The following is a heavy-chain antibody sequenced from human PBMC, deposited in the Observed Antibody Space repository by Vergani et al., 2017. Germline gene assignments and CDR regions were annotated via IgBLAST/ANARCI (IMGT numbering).Heavy chain of an antibody. Sequence: DVHLAESGGGFFQPGGSLRLSCSASGFSFNSYWMHWVRQVPGKGLLWVSRIKSDGSITAYADSVKGRFTISRDNAQNTLYLQMNSLTTEDTAVYYCARDITKPPMAERPPGFYGMDVWGQGTTVTVSS. D-gene: IGHD3-10*01. V-gene: IGHV3-74*03. J-gene: IGHJ6*02. CDR2: IKSDGSIT. CDR1: GFSFNSYW. CDR3: ARDITKPPMAERPPGFYGMDV.